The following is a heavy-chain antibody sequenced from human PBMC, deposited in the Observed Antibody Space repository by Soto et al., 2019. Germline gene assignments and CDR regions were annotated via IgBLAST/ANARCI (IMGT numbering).Heavy chain of an antibody. CDR2: IYYSGST. CDR1: GGSVSSGSYY. V-gene: IGHV4-61*01. J-gene: IGHJ4*02. D-gene: IGHD3-22*01. CDR3: ARRDRGYYDSSGYYQGSFDY. Sequence: ETLSLTCTVSGGSVSSGSYYWSWIRQPPGKGLEWIGYIYYSGSTNYNPSLKSRVTISVDTSKNQFSLKLSSVTAADTAVYYCARRDRGYYDSSGYYQGSFDYWGQGTLVTVSS.